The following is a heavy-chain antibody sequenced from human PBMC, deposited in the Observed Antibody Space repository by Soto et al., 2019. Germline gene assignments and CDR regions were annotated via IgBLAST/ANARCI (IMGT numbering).Heavy chain of an antibody. Sequence: KVSCKASGGTFSSYAISWVRQAPGQGLEWMGGIIPIFGTANYAQKFQGRVTITADESTSTAYMELSSLRSEDTAVYYCARAPSYYYDSSGYFDYWGQGTLVTVSS. CDR1: GGTFSSYA. V-gene: IGHV1-69*01. J-gene: IGHJ4*02. CDR2: IIPIFGTA. D-gene: IGHD3-22*01. CDR3: ARAPSYYYDSSGYFDY.